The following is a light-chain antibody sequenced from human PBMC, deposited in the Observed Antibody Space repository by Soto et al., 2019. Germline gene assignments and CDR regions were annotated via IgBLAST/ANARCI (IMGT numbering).Light chain of an antibody. CDR1: QSVSNNY. J-gene: IGKJ1*01. V-gene: IGKV3-20*01. Sequence: IVLPQSPGTLSLAPGERASLSCRASQSVSNNYLACDQQKPVQAPRLLIYGASSRATGIPDRFSGSGSGTDFTLTISRLEPEDFAVYYCQQYGSSGTFGQGTKV. CDR3: QQYGSSGT. CDR2: GAS.